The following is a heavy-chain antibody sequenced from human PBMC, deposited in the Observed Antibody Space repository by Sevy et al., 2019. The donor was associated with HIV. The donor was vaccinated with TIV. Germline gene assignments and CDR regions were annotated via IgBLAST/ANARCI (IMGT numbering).Heavy chain of an antibody. CDR2: INPNSGGT. V-gene: IGHV1-2*06. CDR1: GYTFTGYY. Sequence: ASVKVSCKASGYTFTGYYMHWVRQAPGQGLEWMGRINPNSGGTNYAQKFQGRVTMTRDTSISTAYMELSRLRSDDTAVYYCARGGRDWYSSGWYGYWGQGTLVTVSS. CDR3: ARGGRDWYSSGWYGY. D-gene: IGHD6-19*01. J-gene: IGHJ4*02.